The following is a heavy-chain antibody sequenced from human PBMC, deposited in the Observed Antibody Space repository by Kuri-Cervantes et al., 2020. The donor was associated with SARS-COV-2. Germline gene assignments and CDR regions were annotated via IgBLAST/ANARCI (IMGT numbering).Heavy chain of an antibody. CDR2: VPCNGTNK. Sequence: GESLKISCAASGFTFSSYAMHWVRQAPGKGLEWVAVVPCNGTNKYYADSVKGRFTISRDNSRYIVYLQMNSLRPEDTALYYCTREAYDYNMGFDSWGQGTLVTVSS. J-gene: IGHJ4*02. CDR1: GFTFSSYA. CDR3: TREAYDYNMGFDS. D-gene: IGHD4-11*01. V-gene: IGHV3-30-3*01.